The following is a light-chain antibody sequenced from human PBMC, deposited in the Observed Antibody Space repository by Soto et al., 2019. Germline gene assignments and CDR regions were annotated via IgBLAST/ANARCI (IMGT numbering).Light chain of an antibody. CDR1: QSVGNC. CDR2: DAS. J-gene: IGKJ5*01. Sequence: EVVLTQSPATLSLSPGERATLSCRASQSVGNCLAWYQQKPGQAPRLLIFDASARIDGIPARFSGSGSETDFTLTISSLEPEDFEVYYCQQCSNWPPITFGQGTRLEIK. V-gene: IGKV3-11*01. CDR3: QQCSNWPPIT.